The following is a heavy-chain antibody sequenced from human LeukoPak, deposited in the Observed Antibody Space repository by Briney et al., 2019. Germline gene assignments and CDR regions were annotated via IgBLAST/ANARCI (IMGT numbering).Heavy chain of an antibody. J-gene: IGHJ3*02. D-gene: IGHD6-19*01. Sequence: SETLSLTCTVSGGSISSSSYYWGWIRQPPGKGLEWIGSIYYSGSTYYNPSLKSRVTISVDTSKNQFSLKLSSVTAADTAVYYCARDPFSIAVAGTDAFDIWGQGTMVTVSS. CDR2: IYYSGST. V-gene: IGHV4-39*07. CDR3: ARDPFSIAVAGTDAFDI. CDR1: GGSISSSSYY.